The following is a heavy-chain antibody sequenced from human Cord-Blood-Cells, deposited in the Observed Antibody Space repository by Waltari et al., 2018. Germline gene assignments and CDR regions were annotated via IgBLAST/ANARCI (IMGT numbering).Heavy chain of an antibody. CDR1: GFTFSSYW. D-gene: IGHD4-4*01. CDR3: ARDYSNYYFDY. V-gene: IGHV3-7*01. Sequence: EVQLVESGGGLVQPGGSLRLSCAASGFTFSSYWMSWVRQAPGKGLEWVANIKQDGSEKYYVDSVKGRFTISRDNAKNSLYLQMNSLGAEDTAVYYCARDYSNYYFDYWGQGTLVTVSS. J-gene: IGHJ4*02. CDR2: IKQDGSEK.